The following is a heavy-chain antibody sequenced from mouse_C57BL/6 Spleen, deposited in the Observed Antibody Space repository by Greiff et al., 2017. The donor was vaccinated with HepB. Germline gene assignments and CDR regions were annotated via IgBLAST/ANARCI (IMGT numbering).Heavy chain of an antibody. Sequence: VQLQQSGAELARPGASVKMSCKASGYTFTSYTMHWVKQRPGQGLEWIGYINPSSGYTKYNQKFKDKATLTADKSSSTAYMQLSSLTSEDSAVYYCARGYGSSYGYYAMDYWGQGTSVTVSS. J-gene: IGHJ4*01. CDR2: INPSSGYT. V-gene: IGHV1-4*01. CDR3: ARGYGSSYGYYAMDY. D-gene: IGHD1-1*01. CDR1: GYTFTSYT.